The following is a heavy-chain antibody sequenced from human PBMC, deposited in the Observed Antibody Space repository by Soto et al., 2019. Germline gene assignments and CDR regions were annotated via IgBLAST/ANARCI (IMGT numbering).Heavy chain of an antibody. Sequence: SETLSLTCTFSGGSISSGGYYCSWIRQHPGKGLEWIGYIYYSGSTYYNPSLKSRVTISVDTSKNQFSLKLSSVTAADTAVYYCARDYDYSIIDYWGQGTLVTVSS. CDR1: GGSISSGGYY. V-gene: IGHV4-31*03. CDR2: IYYSGST. D-gene: IGHD4-4*01. J-gene: IGHJ4*02. CDR3: ARDYDYSIIDY.